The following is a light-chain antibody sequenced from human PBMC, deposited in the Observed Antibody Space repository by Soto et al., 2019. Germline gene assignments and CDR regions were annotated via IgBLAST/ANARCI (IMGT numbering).Light chain of an antibody. V-gene: IGKV1-5*01. Sequence: DIQMTQSPSTLSASVGDRVTITCRASQSVSNWLAWYQQKPGKAPELLIYDASSLESGVPSRFSGSGSGTEFTLTISGLQPDDFANYFCQQYHSYSWTFGQGTKVEIK. CDR3: QQYHSYSWT. CDR2: DAS. J-gene: IGKJ1*01. CDR1: QSVSNW.